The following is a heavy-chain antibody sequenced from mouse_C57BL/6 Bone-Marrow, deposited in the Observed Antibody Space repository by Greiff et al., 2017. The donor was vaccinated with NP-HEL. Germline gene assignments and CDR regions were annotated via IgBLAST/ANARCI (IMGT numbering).Heavy chain of an antibody. V-gene: IGHV1-50*01. CDR1: GYTFTSYW. D-gene: IGHD1-1*02. J-gene: IGHJ4*01. CDR3: ARWGLWGDYAMDY. Sequence: QVQLQQPGAELVKPGASVKLSCKASGYTFTSYWMQWVKQRPGQGLEWIGEIDPSDSYTNYNQKFKGKATLTVDTSSSTAYMQLSSLTSEDSAVYYGARWGLWGDYAMDYWGQGTSVTVSS. CDR2: IDPSDSYT.